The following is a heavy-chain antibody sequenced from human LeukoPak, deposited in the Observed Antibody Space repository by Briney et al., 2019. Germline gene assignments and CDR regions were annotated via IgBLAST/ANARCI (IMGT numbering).Heavy chain of an antibody. D-gene: IGHD5-18*01. Sequence: ASVKVSCKASGYTFTSYAMHWVRQAPGQRLEWMGWINAGNGNTKYPQKFQGRVTITRDTSASTAYMELSSLRSEDTAVYYCARRSLDTAMVSDAFDIWGQGTMVTVSS. CDR2: INAGNGNT. J-gene: IGHJ3*02. CDR1: GYTFTSYA. CDR3: ARRSLDTAMVSDAFDI. V-gene: IGHV1-3*01.